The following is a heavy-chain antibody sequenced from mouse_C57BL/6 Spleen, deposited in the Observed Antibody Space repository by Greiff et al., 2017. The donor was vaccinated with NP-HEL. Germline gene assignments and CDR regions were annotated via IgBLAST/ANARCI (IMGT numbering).Heavy chain of an antibody. Sequence: VKLQESGPELVKPGASVKISCKASGYAFSSSWMNWVKQRPGKGLEWIGRIYPGDGDTNYNGKFKGKATLTADKSSSTAYMQLSSLTSEDSAVYFCARLPFYYAMDYWGQGTSVTVSS. CDR3: ARLPFYYAMDY. V-gene: IGHV1-82*01. CDR2: IYPGDGDT. J-gene: IGHJ4*01. CDR1: GYAFSSSW.